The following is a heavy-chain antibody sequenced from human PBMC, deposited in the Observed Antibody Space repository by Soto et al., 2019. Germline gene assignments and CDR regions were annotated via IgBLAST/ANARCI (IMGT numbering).Heavy chain of an antibody. J-gene: IGHJ6*02. CDR1: GGSFSGYD. D-gene: IGHD2-2*01. Sequence: XETLSLPVAVYGGSFSGYDWSWIRQPPGKGLDWIGEINHSGSTNYNPSLKSRVTISVDTSKNQFSLKLSSVTAAETAVYYCARVTVVVTALRSWYYYGMDVWGQGTTVTVSS. CDR3: ARVTVVVTALRSWYYYGMDV. CDR2: INHSGST. V-gene: IGHV4-34*01.